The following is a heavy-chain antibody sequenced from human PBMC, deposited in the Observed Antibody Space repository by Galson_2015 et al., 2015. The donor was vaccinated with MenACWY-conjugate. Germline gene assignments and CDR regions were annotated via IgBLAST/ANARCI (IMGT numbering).Heavy chain of an antibody. V-gene: IGHV4-61*01. CDR3: ATLPQDYCNAIKCFGWFDP. J-gene: IGHJ5*02. D-gene: IGHD2-8*01. Sequence: ETLSLTCAVSGGSVSSRQYYWSWVRQPPGKDLEWIGHVHSSGFTKYTPSLRSRVIVSLDMSKNQFSLMLTSVTAADTAVYFCATLPQDYCNAIKCFGWFDPWGQGTLVTVSS. CDR1: GGSVSSRQYY. CDR2: VHSSGFT.